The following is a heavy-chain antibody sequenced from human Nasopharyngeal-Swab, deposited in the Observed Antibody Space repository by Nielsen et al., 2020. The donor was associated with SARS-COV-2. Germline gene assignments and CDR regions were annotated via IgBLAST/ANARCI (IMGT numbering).Heavy chain of an antibody. V-gene: IGHV3-33*01. CDR3: ARDHYSSSSGPSNFDY. Sequence: GGSLRLSCAASGFTFSSYGMHWVRQAPGKGLEWVAVIWCDGSNEYYADSVKGRFTISRDNSKNTLYLQMNSLRVEDTAVYYCARDHYSSSSGPSNFDYWGQGTLVTVSS. CDR2: IWCDGSNE. CDR1: GFTFSSYG. J-gene: IGHJ4*02. D-gene: IGHD6-6*01.